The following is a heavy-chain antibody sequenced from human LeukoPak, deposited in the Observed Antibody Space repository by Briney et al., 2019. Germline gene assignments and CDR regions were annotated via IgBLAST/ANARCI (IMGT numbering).Heavy chain of an antibody. CDR3: ARGGNTMIVVVTLFDY. V-gene: IGHV3-21*01. J-gene: IGHJ4*02. CDR2: ISSSSSYI. Sequence: GGSLRLSCAASGFTFSTYSMNWVRQAPGKGLEWVSSISSSSSYIYYADSVKGRFTISRDNAKNTLYLQMNSLRAEDTAVYYCARGGNTMIVVVTLFDYWGQGTLVTVSS. D-gene: IGHD3-22*01. CDR1: GFTFSTYS.